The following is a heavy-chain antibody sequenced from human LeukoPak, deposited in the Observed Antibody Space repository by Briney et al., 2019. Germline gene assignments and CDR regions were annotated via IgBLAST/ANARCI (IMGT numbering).Heavy chain of an antibody. J-gene: IGHJ4*02. D-gene: IGHD3-3*01. Sequence: PGGSLRLSCAASGFTFSSYAMSWVRQAPGKGLEGVSAISGSGGSTYYADSVKGRFTISRDNSKNTLYLQMNSLRAEDTAVYYCAKSVIFWSGYFGYYFDYGGQGTLVTVSS. CDR2: ISGSGGST. CDR1: GFTFSSYA. V-gene: IGHV3-23*01. CDR3: AKSVIFWSGYFGYYFDY.